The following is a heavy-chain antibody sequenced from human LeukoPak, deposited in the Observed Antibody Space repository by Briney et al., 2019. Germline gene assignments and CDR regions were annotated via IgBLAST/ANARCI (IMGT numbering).Heavy chain of an antibody. CDR2: INSDGSST. J-gene: IGHJ4*02. V-gene: IGHV3-74*01. D-gene: IGHD2-2*01. CDR1: GFTFSSYW. Sequence: GGSLRLSCAASGFTFSSYWMHWVRQAPGKGLVWVSRINSDGSSTSYADSVKGRFTISRDNAKNTLYLQMNSLRAEDTAVYYCARGGGYCSSTSCYGYWGQGTLVTVSS. CDR3: ARGGGYCSSTSCYGY.